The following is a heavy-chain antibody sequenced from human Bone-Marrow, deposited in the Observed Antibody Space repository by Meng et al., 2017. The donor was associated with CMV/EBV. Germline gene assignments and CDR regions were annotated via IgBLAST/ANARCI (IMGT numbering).Heavy chain of an antibody. CDR1: GGTFSSYT. D-gene: IGHD3-3*01. Sequence: SVKVSCKASGGTFSSYTISWVRQAPGQGLEWMGRIIPILGIANYAQKFQGRVTITADKYTSTAYMELSSLRSEDTAVYYCAANHDFWSCYTAYWGTGTRVTCAS. CDR3: AANHDFWSCYTAY. CDR2: IIPILGIA. J-gene: IGHJ4*02. V-gene: IGHV1-69*02.